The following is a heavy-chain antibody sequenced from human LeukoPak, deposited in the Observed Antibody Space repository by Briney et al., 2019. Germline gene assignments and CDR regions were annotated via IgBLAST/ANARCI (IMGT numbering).Heavy chain of an antibody. CDR1: GFTFSSYG. J-gene: IGHJ4*02. Sequence: GGSLRLSCAASGFTFSSYGMHWVRQAPGKGLEWVAVIWYDGSNKYYADSVKGRFTISRDNAKNSLYLQMNSLRAEDTAVYYCAREGGGGAAAGLGHDCWGQGTLVTVSS. D-gene: IGHD6-13*01. CDR3: AREGGGGAAAGLGHDC. CDR2: IWYDGSNK. V-gene: IGHV3-33*01.